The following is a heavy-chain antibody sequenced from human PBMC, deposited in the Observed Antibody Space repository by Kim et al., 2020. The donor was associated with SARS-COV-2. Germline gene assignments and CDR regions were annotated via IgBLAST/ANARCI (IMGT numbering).Heavy chain of an antibody. CDR1: GFTFNNYW. D-gene: IGHD2-2*01. CDR2: INKDGSEK. V-gene: IGHV3-7*03. J-gene: IGHJ4*02. CDR3: ARDPFGSSTH. Sequence: GGSLRLSCAASGFTFNNYWIDWVRQAPGKGLEWMASINKDGSEKHYVDSVRGLFTISRDNAKKSVFLQMVSLGADDTAAYYCARDPFGSSTHWGQVILVT.